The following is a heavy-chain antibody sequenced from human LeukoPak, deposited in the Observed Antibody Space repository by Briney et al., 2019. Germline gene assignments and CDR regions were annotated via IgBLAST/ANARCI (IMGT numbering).Heavy chain of an antibody. D-gene: IGHD5-12*01. CDR3: AAPHPTRYSGYDLYYYYYYGMDV. J-gene: IGHJ6*02. V-gene: IGHV1-3*01. CDR1: GYTFTSYA. Sequence: ASVKVSCKASGYTFTSYAMHWVRQAPGQRLEWMGWINAGNGNTNYAQKLQGRVTMTTDTSTSTAYMELRSLRSDDTAVYYCAAPHPTRYSGYDLYYYYYYGMDVWGQGTTVTVSS. CDR2: INAGNGNT.